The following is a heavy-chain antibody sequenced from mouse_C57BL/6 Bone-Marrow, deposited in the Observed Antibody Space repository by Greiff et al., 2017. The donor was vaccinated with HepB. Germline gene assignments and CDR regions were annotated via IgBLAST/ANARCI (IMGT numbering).Heavy chain of an antibody. CDR1: GYTFTSYW. V-gene: IGHV1-55*01. CDR3: ARWRQLRLLWYFDV. CDR2: IYPGSGST. Sequence: QVQLQQPGAELVKPGASVKMSCKASGYTFTSYWITWVKQRPGQGLEWIGDIYPGSGSTNYNEKFKSKATLTVDTSSSTAYMQLSSLTSEDSAVYYCARWRQLRLLWYFDVWGTGTTVTVSS. J-gene: IGHJ1*03. D-gene: IGHD3-2*02.